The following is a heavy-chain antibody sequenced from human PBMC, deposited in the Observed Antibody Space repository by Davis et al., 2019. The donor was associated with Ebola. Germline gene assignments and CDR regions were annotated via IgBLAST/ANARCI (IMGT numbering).Heavy chain of an antibody. CDR2: ISSNGSTI. D-gene: IGHD1-26*01. V-gene: IGHV3-11*01. J-gene: IGHJ4*02. CDR1: GFTFSVYY. CDR3: AKANDSQLLHTSFDN. Sequence: PGGSLRLSCAASGFTFSVYYMSWIRQAPGKGLGWVSYISSNGSTIYYPDTVKGRLTISRDNSKNTIYLQMSSLRAEDTAVYYCAKANDSQLLHTSFDNWGQGTLVTVSS.